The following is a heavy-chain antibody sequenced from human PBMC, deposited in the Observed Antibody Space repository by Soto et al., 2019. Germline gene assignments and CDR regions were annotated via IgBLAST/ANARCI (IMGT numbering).Heavy chain of an antibody. D-gene: IGHD2-15*01. CDR3: ARGGNDAFDI. CDR2: ISYDGSNK. V-gene: IGHV3-30-3*01. Sequence: QVQLVESGGGVFQPGRSLRLSCAASGFTFSSYAMHWVRRAPGKGLEWVAVISYDGSNKYYADSVKGRFTISRDNSKNTLYLQMNSRRAEDTAVYYCARGGNDAFDIWGQGTMVTVSS. J-gene: IGHJ3*02. CDR1: GFTFSSYA.